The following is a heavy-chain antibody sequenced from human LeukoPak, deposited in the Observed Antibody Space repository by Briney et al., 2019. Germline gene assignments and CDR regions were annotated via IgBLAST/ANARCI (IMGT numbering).Heavy chain of an antibody. CDR3: ARDVYGDGYNSFDY. CDR1: GFIVSSNH. CDR2: IYSGGYSGGGP. Sequence: GGSLRLSCAVSGFIVSSNHMNWVRQAPGKGLEWVSVIYSGGYSGGGPFYADSVKGRFTTSSDSSKNTLFLQMNSLRAEDTAVYYCARDVYGDGYNSFDYWGLGILVIVSS. V-gene: IGHV3-66*01. D-gene: IGHD5-24*01. J-gene: IGHJ4*02.